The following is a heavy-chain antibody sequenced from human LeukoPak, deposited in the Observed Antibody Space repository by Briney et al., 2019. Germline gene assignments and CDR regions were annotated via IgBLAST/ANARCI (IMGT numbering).Heavy chain of an antibody. Sequence: SETLSLTCTVSGGSISSYYWSWIRQPAGKGLEWIGRIYTSGSTNYNPSLKSRVTMSVDTSKNQFSLKLSSVTAADTAVYYCARGPTDYVCGSYRYSGYYYYMDVWGKGTTVTISS. J-gene: IGHJ6*03. CDR3: ARGPTDYVCGSYRYSGYYYYMDV. D-gene: IGHD3-16*02. CDR1: GGSISSYY. V-gene: IGHV4-4*07. CDR2: IYTSGST.